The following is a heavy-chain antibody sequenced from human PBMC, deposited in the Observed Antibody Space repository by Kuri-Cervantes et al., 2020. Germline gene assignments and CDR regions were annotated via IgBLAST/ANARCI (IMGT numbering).Heavy chain of an antibody. CDR3: ARDREQWLKGGMDV. Sequence: GESLKISCVASGVTFSSYSMNWVRQAPGKGLEWVSYISSSSSTIYYADSAKGRFTISRDNAKNSLYLQMNSLRDEDTAVYYCARDREQWLKGGMDVWGQGTTVTVSS. CDR2: ISSSSSTI. D-gene: IGHD6-19*01. V-gene: IGHV3-48*02. J-gene: IGHJ6*02. CDR1: GVTFSSYS.